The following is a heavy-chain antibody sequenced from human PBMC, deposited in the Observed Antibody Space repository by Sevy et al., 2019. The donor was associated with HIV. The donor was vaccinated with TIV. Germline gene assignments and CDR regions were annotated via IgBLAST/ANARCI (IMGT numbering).Heavy chain of an antibody. CDR2: IVVGSDVT. Sequence: ASAKVSCKASGFTFSSSAVQWVRQTRGQRLEWIGWIVVGSDVTDYAQKFQERVTITRDMYTGTVYMELSNLRSEDTAVYYSAAEDMTRFGGPLRVFDIWGLGTAVTVSS. CDR1: GFTFSSSA. V-gene: IGHV1-58*01. CDR3: AAEDMTRFGGPLRVFDI. J-gene: IGHJ3*02. D-gene: IGHD3-16*01.